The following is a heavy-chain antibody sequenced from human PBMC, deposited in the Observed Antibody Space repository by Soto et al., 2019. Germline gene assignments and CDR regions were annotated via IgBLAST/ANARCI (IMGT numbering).Heavy chain of an antibody. CDR3: ARVVDFRSGYYLDS. D-gene: IGHD3-3*01. CDR2: IYYIGST. V-gene: IGHV4-59*01. J-gene: IGHJ4*02. CDR1: GGSINNYY. Sequence: SETLSLTCTVSGGSINNYYWSWIRQPPGKGLEWIGYIYYIGSTNYNPSLKSRVTISVDTSNDQFSLKLSSVTAADTAVYYCARVVDFRSGYYLDSWGRGTLVTVSS.